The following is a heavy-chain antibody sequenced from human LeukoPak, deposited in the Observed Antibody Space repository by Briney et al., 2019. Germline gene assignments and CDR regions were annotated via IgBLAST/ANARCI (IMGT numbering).Heavy chain of an antibody. CDR2: IYYSGST. Sequence: SETLSLTCTVSGGSISSYYWSWIRKPPGKGLEWIGYIYYSGSTNYNPSLKSRVTISVDTSKNQFSLKLSSVTAADTAVYYCARDNWNYGSSMDVWGQGTTVTVSS. D-gene: IGHD1-7*01. V-gene: IGHV4-59*01. CDR1: GGSISSYY. J-gene: IGHJ6*02. CDR3: ARDNWNYGSSMDV.